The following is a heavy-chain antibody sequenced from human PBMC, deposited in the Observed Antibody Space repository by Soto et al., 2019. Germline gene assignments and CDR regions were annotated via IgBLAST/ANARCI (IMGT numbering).Heavy chain of an antibody. D-gene: IGHD6-19*01. CDR1: GFTFSSYG. Sequence: QVQLVESGGGGVQPGRSLRLSCAASGFTFSSYGMHWVRQAPGKGLEWVAVILYDGSKKYYADSVKGRFTITRDNSTNTMYRQMRSLRAEDTALYYCVKDGSSGWPYFDDMDVWGQGTTVTVSS. CDR3: VKDGSSGWPYFDDMDV. CDR2: ILYDGSKK. J-gene: IGHJ6*02. V-gene: IGHV3-30*18.